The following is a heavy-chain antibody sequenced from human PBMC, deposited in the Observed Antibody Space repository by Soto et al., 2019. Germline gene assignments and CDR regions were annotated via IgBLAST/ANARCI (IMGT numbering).Heavy chain of an antibody. V-gene: IGHV3-30*03. Sequence: PGGSLRLSCAASGFTFSSYGMHWVRQAPGKGLEWVAVISYDGSNKYYADSVKGRFTISRDNAKNSLYLQMNSLRAEDTAVYYCARAAPAAIRGLDYWGQGTLVTVSS. CDR1: GFTFSSYG. J-gene: IGHJ4*02. D-gene: IGHD2-2*02. CDR2: ISYDGSNK. CDR3: ARAAPAAIRGLDY.